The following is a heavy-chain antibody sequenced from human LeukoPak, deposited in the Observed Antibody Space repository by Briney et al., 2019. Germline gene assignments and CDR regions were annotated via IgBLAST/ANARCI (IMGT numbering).Heavy chain of an antibody. CDR2: ISAYNGNT. V-gene: IGHV1-18*01. CDR1: GYTFTSYG. Sequence: ASVKVSCKASGYTFTSYGISWVRQAPGQGLEWMGWISAYNGNTNYAQKLQGRVTMTTDTSTSTAYMELRSLRSDDTAVYYCARDRDGHDFWSGYCDDWGQGTLVTVSS. D-gene: IGHD3-3*01. J-gene: IGHJ4*02. CDR3: ARDRDGHDFWSGYCDD.